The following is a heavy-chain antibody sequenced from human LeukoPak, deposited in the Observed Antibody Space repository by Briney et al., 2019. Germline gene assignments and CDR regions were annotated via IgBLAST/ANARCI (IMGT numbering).Heavy chain of an antibody. Sequence: SGGSLRLSCAASGFNFRSFIMNWVRQAPGKGLEWVSSIFPSGGEIHYADSVRGRFTISRDNSKSTLSLQMNSLRAEDTAIYYCATYRQVLLPFESWGQGTLVTVSS. CDR2: IFPSGGEI. J-gene: IGHJ4*02. CDR1: GFNFRSFI. CDR3: ATYRQVLLPFES. V-gene: IGHV3-23*01. D-gene: IGHD2-8*02.